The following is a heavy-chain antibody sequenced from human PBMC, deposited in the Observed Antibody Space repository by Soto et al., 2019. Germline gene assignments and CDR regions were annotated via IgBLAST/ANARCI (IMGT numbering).Heavy chain of an antibody. V-gene: IGHV4-34*01. CDR3: ARTYSSSWSPFNF. D-gene: IGHD6-13*01. Sequence: QVQLQQWGAGLLKPSETLSLTCAVYGGSFSGYYWSWIRQPPGKGLEWIGEINQSGGTNYNPSLKSRVTISVDTSKNQFSLKLRSVTAADTAVYYCARTYSSSWSPFNFWGQGTLVTVSS. CDR2: INQSGGT. J-gene: IGHJ4*02. CDR1: GGSFSGYY.